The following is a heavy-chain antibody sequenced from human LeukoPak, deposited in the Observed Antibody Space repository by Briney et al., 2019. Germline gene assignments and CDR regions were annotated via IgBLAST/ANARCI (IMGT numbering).Heavy chain of an antibody. J-gene: IGHJ6*03. CDR2: ISGSGGST. CDR3: AKDTYDFLYYYCYMDV. D-gene: IGHD3-3*01. Sequence: GGSLRLSCAASGFTFSSYAMSWVRQAPGKGLEWVSAISGSGGSTYYADSVKGRFTISRDNSKNTLYLQMNSLRAEDTAVYYCAKDTYDFLYYYCYMDVWGKGTTVTVSS. CDR1: GFTFSSYA. V-gene: IGHV3-23*01.